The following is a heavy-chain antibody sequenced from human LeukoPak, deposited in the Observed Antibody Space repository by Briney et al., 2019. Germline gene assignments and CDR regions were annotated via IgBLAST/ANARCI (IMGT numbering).Heavy chain of an antibody. V-gene: IGHV4-39*07. J-gene: IGHJ4*02. CDR1: GGSISSSSYY. Sequence: SETLSLTCTVPGGSISSSSYYWGWIRQPPGKGLEWIGSIYYSGSTYYNPSLKSRVTISVDTSKDQFSLKLSSVTAADTAVYYCARLERFLEWLSFDYWGQGTLVTVSS. CDR2: IYYSGST. D-gene: IGHD3-3*01. CDR3: ARLERFLEWLSFDY.